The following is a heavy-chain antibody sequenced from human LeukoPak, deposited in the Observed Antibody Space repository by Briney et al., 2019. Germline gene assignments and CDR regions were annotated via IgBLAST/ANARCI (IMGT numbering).Heavy chain of an antibody. D-gene: IGHD6-19*01. CDR2: ISNNGGST. V-gene: IGHV3-23*01. CDR1: GFTFSNYA. Sequence: GGSLRLSCAASGFTFSNYAMYWVHQAPGKGLEWVSSISNNGGSTYYADSVKGRFTISRDNFKNTLYLQMNSLRAEDTALYYCAKDGVGSSGPFSYWGQGTLVTVSS. J-gene: IGHJ4*02. CDR3: AKDGVGSSGPFSY.